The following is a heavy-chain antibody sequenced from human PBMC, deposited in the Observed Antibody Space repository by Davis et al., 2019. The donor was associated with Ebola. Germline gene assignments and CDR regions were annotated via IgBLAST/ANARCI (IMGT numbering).Heavy chain of an antibody. CDR2: IYYSGST. V-gene: IGHV4-39*01. CDR3: ARGPITIFGVVILKIFDY. J-gene: IGHJ4*02. D-gene: IGHD3-3*01. CDR1: GGSISSSSYY. Sequence: SETLSLTCTVSGGSISSSSYYWGWIRQPPGKGLEWIGGIYYSGSTYYNPSLKSRVTISVDTSKNQFSLKLSSVTAADTAVYYCARGPITIFGVVILKIFDYWGQGTLVTVPS.